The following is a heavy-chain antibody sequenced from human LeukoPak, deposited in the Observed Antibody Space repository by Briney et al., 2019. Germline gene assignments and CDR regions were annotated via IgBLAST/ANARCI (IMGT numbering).Heavy chain of an antibody. CDR1: GFILSRYW. D-gene: IGHD5-24*01. V-gene: IGHV3-7*01. CDR3: ARDGYNSHYFDY. Sequence: PGGSLRLSCEASGFILSRYWMTWVRQAPGKGLEWVANVKQDGNVKYYVDSVKGRFTISRDNAKNSLYLQMNSLRAEDTAMYYCARDGYNSHYFDYWGQGTLVTVSS. J-gene: IGHJ4*02. CDR2: VKQDGNVK.